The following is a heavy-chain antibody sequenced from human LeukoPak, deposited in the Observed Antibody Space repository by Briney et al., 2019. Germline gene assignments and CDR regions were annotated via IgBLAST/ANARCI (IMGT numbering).Heavy chain of an antibody. Sequence: PGGSLRLSCAASGFTFSSYGMHWVRQAPGKGLEWVAVISYDGSNKYYADSVKGRFTISRDNSKNTLYLQMNSLRAEDTAVYYCAKDEEKLQLWLRSNYYYYGMDVWGQGTTVTVSS. V-gene: IGHV3-30*18. CDR3: AKDEEKLQLWLRSNYYYYGMDV. D-gene: IGHD5-18*01. J-gene: IGHJ6*02. CDR1: GFTFSSYG. CDR2: ISYDGSNK.